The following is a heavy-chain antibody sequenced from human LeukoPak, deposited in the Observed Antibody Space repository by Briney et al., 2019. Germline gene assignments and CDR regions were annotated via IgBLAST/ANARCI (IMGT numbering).Heavy chain of an antibody. D-gene: IGHD6-19*01. Sequence: SETLSLTCTVSGGSISGYYWSWIRQPPGKGLEWIGRVYTTGNTNYNPSLQSRVTMSVDTSKNQFSLKLYSVTAADTAVYYCARGGYSTGWSFFDYWGQGPLVTVSS. CDR2: VYTTGNT. J-gene: IGHJ4*02. V-gene: IGHV4-4*07. CDR3: ARGGYSTGWSFFDY. CDR1: GGSISGYY.